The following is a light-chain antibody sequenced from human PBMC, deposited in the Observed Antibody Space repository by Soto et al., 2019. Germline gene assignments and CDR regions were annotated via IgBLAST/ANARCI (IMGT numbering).Light chain of an antibody. V-gene: IGLV2-14*01. J-gene: IGLJ2*01. CDR3: SSYTSRYTLV. CDR2: DVS. CDR1: SSDVGGYNY. Sequence: QSVLTQPASVSGSPGQSITISCTGTSSDVGGYNYVSWYQRHPGKAPKLMIYDVSNRPSGVSNRFSGSKSGNTASLTISGLQAEDEADYYCSSYTSRYTLVFGGGTQLTVL.